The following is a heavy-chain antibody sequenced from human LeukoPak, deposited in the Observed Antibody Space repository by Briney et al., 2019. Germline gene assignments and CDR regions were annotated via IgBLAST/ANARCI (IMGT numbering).Heavy chain of an antibody. V-gene: IGHV4-59*01. CDR1: GGSISSYY. CDR2: IYYSGST. CDR3: ARDPTHYYDSSGYFDY. J-gene: IGHJ4*02. D-gene: IGHD3-22*01. Sequence: PSETLSLTCTVSGGSISSYYWSWIRQPPGKGLEWIGYIYYSGSTNYNPSLKSRVTISVDTSKNQFSLKLSSVTAADTAVYYCARDPTHYYDSSGYFDYWGQGTLVTVSS.